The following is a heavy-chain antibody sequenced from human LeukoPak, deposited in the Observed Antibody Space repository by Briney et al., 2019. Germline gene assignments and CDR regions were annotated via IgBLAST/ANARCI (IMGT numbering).Heavy chain of an antibody. Sequence: PGGSLRLSCAASGFTFSNYWMTWIRQAPGKGLEWVGHIKEDASEQRSGDSVKGRSTISRDNTKNSLFLQLNSLRAEDTAVYYCVRDRGWFHFDLWGQGTLVTVSS. D-gene: IGHD3-10*01. CDR1: GFTFSNYW. CDR2: IKEDASEQ. V-gene: IGHV3-7*01. J-gene: IGHJ4*02. CDR3: VRDRGWFHFDL.